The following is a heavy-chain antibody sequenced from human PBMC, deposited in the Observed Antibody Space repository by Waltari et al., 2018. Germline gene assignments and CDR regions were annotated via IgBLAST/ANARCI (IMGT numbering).Heavy chain of an antibody. D-gene: IGHD1-7*01. Sequence: QVQLQESGPGLVKPSETLSLTCTVSGGSLSSHYWSWIRQPPGKGLEWIGYIYYSGSTNYNPSLKSRVTISVDTSKNQFSLKLSSVTAADTAVYYCARDEELSYFDYWGQGTLVTVSS. CDR3: ARDEELSYFDY. CDR1: GGSLSSHY. J-gene: IGHJ4*02. V-gene: IGHV4-59*11. CDR2: IYYSGST.